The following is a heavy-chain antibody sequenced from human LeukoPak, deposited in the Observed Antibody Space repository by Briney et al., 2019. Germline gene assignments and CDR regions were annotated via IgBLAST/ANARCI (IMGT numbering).Heavy chain of an antibody. J-gene: IGHJ3*02. D-gene: IGHD3-9*01. CDR2: INAGNGNT. CDR3: ARVRYFDWLLWDAFDI. V-gene: IGHV1-3*01. Sequence: GASVKVSCKASGYTFTSYAMHWVRQAPGQRLEWMGWINAGNGNTKYSQKFQGRVTITRDTSAGTAYMELSSLRSEDTAVYYCARVRYFDWLLWDAFDIWGQGTMVTASS. CDR1: GYTFTSYA.